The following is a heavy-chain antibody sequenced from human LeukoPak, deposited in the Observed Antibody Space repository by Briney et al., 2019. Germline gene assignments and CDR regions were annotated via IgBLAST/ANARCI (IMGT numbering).Heavy chain of an antibody. J-gene: IGHJ4*02. CDR3: AKDQAIFCGDQLH. CDR2: ISYDGSNK. CDR1: GFTFSSYG. D-gene: IGHD3-9*01. V-gene: IGHV3-30*18. Sequence: PGRSLRLSCAASGFTFSSYGMHWVRQAPGKGLEWVAVISYDGSNKYYADSVKGRFTISRDNSKNTLYLQMNSLRAEDTAVYYCAKDQAIFCGDQLHWGQGTLVTVSS.